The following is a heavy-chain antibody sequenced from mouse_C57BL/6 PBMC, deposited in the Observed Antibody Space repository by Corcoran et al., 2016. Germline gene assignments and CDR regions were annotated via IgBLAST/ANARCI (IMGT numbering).Heavy chain of an antibody. CDR3: ARWVFYYGLYYAMDY. Sequence: QIQLVQSGPELKKPGETVKISCKASGYTFTTYGMSWVKQAPGKGLKWMGWINTYSGVPTYADDFKGRFAFSLETSASTAYLQINNLKNEDTATYFCARWVFYYGLYYAMDYWGQGTSVTVSS. CDR2: INTYSGVP. J-gene: IGHJ4*01. V-gene: IGHV9-3*01. D-gene: IGHD2-1*01. CDR1: GYTFTTYG.